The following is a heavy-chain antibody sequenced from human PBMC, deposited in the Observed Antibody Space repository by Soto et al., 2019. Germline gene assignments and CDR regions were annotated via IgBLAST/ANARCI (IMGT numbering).Heavy chain of an antibody. CDR3: ARAEVEMATIFYCYFDL. J-gene: IGHJ2*01. V-gene: IGHV1-69*01. D-gene: IGHD5-12*01. CDR2: IIPIFGTA. CDR1: GGTFSSYA. Sequence: QVQLVQSGAEVKKPGSSVKVSCKASGGTFSSYAISWVRQAPGQGLEWMGGIIPIFGTANYAQKFQGRVTITAEESTRAAYMELSSLRSEDTAVYYCARAEVEMATIFYCYFDLWGCGTLVTVSS.